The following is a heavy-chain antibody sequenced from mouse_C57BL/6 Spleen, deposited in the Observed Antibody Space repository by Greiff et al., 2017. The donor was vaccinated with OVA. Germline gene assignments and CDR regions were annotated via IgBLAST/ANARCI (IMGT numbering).Heavy chain of an antibody. D-gene: IGHD2-5*01. J-gene: IGHJ4*01. Sequence: QVQLQQPGAELVKPGASVKLSCKASGYTFTSYWMHWVKQRPGRGLEWIGRIDPNSGGTKYNEKFKSKATLTVDKPSSTAYMQLSSLTSEDSAVYYCARSYYSNYHVPYAMDYWGQGTSVTVSS. CDR3: ARSYYSNYHVPYAMDY. CDR1: GYTFTSYW. V-gene: IGHV1-72*01. CDR2: IDPNSGGT.